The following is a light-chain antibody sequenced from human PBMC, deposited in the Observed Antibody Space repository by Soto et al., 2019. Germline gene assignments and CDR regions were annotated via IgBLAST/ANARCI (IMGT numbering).Light chain of an antibody. CDR1: SSDVGGYNY. V-gene: IGLV2-14*01. CDR2: EVS. CDR3: SSYTSSSTLWV. J-gene: IGLJ3*02. Sequence: QSVVTQPASVSGSPGQSITISCTGTSSDVGGYNYVSWYQQHPGKAPKLMIYEVSNRPSGVSNRFSGSKSGNTASLTISGLQAEDEADYYCSSYTSSSTLWVFGGGTQLTVL.